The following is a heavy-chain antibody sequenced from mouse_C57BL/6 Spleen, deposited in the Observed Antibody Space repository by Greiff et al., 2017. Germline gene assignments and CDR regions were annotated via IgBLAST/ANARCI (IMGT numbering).Heavy chain of an antibody. D-gene: IGHD4-1*01. CDR2: INPNNGGT. Sequence: EVQLQPSGPELVKPGASVKISCKASGYTFTDYYMNWVKQSHGKSLEWIGDINPNNGGTSYNQKFKGKATLTVDKSSSTAYMELRSLTSEDSAVYYCARGWDGAYWGQGTLVTVSA. CDR1: GYTFTDYY. CDR3: ARGWDGAY. J-gene: IGHJ3*01. V-gene: IGHV1-26*01.